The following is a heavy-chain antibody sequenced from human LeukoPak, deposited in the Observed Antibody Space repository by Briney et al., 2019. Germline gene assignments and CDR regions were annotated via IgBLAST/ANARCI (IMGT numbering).Heavy chain of an antibody. J-gene: IGHJ5*02. CDR3: ARDLAAAGPDWFDP. D-gene: IGHD6-13*01. CDR2: ISGSGSTI. V-gene: IGHV3-48*03. CDR1: GFTFSTYE. Sequence: GGSLRLSCAASGFTFSTYEMKWARQAPGKGLEWVSYISGSGSTIYYADSVKGRFTISRDNAKNSLYLQMNSLRADDTAVYYCARDLAAAGPDWFDPWGQGTLVTVSS.